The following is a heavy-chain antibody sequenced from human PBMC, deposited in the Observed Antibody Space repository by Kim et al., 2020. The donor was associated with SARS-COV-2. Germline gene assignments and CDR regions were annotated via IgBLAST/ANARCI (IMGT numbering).Heavy chain of an antibody. CDR3: ARDLRGPLPYWYFDL. CDR1: GYTFTGYY. V-gene: IGHV1-2*02. D-gene: IGHD2-21*02. J-gene: IGHJ2*01. CDR2: INPNSGGT. Sequence: ASVKVSCKASGYTFTGYYMHWVRQAPGQGLEWMGWINPNSGGTNYAQKFQGRVTMTRDTSISTAYMELSRLRSDDTAVYYCARDLRGPLPYWYFDLWGRGTLVTVSS.